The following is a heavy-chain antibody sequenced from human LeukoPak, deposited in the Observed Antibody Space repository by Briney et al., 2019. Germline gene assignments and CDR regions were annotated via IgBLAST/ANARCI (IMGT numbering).Heavy chain of an antibody. CDR1: GDSNTTSSNY. V-gene: IGHV4-39*01. CDR2: VYRSGSS. J-gene: IGHJ4*02. Sequence: PSETLSLTYTVSGDSNTTSSNYWGWLRHLPGKGLEWIGSVYRSGSSYYNPSLKSRVTISVDTSKNQCTLNLTSVTAVDTAVSHCATRGTSGRAYYFDFWGPGSVLTVSS. D-gene: IGHD6-19*01. CDR3: ATRGTSGRAYYFDF.